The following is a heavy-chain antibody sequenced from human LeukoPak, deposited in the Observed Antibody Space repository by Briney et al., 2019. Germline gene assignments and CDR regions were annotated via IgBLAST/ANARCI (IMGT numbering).Heavy chain of an antibody. CDR2: INPYSGGT. Sequence: ASVKVSCKASGYTFTDYYIHWVRQAPGQGLEWMGWINPYSGGTSFARRFQGRVTMTRDTSLSTAYLQLNSLESDDTAVYFCPRARSDSSTYYFAYWGQGTLVTASS. CDR3: PRARSDSSTYYFAY. V-gene: IGHV1-2*02. CDR1: GYTFTDYY. D-gene: IGHD2-2*01. J-gene: IGHJ4*02.